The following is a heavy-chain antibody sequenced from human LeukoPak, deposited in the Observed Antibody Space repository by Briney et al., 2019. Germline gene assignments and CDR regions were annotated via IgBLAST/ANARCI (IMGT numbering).Heavy chain of an antibody. CDR2: ISYDGSNK. CDR1: GFTFSSYA. Sequence: GRSLRLSCAASGFTFSSYAMHWVRQAPGKGLEWVAVISYDGSNKYYADSVKGRFTISRDNSKNTLYLQMNSLRAEDTGVYYCARDQNWSFDYWGQGALVTVSS. V-gene: IGHV3-30-3*01. CDR3: ARDQNWSFDY. D-gene: IGHD1-1*01. J-gene: IGHJ4*02.